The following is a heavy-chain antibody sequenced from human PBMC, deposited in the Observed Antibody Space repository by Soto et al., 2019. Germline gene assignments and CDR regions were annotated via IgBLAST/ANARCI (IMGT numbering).Heavy chain of an antibody. J-gene: IGHJ3*01. V-gene: IGHV1-8*01. CDR2: MNPSGRNT. CDR3: ARYRTKVPVAFDV. Sequence: QVQLVQSGAEVKKPGASVQVSCKASGLAFPIDDIIWVRQTIGQGLEFMGWMNPSGRNTGYAQKFQGIAIVTWNTPTSTAYMDLSGLRSEDTAVYYCARYRTKVPVAFDVWGQGTMVTVSS. CDR1: GLAFPIDD. D-gene: IGHD3-16*02.